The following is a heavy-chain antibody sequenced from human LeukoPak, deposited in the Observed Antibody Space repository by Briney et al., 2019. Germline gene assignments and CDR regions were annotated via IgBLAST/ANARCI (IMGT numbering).Heavy chain of an antibody. D-gene: IGHD2-21*02. J-gene: IGHJ3*02. Sequence: GGSLRLSCAASGFTVNSNYMSWVRQAPGKGLEWVSVIYSGGSKYYADSVKGRFTISRDNSKNTLYLQVNSLRAEDTAVYYCARSLDYAYCGGDCQGAFDIWGQGTMVTVSS. CDR2: IYSGGSK. CDR1: GFTVNSNY. V-gene: IGHV3-53*01. CDR3: ARSLDYAYCGGDCQGAFDI.